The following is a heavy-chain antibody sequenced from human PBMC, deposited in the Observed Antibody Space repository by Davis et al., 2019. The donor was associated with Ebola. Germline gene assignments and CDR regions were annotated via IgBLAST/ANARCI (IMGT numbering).Heavy chain of an antibody. CDR1: AYTLVSYY. D-gene: IGHD3-10*01. J-gene: IGHJ4*02. Sequence: ASVKVSCKASAYTLVSYYAHWVRQAPGQGLEWMGIINPSGGTTTYAQKFQGRVTMTRDTPTNTLYMELSSLTSGDTAVYYCVRDLRGWGDFDYWGQGTLVTVSS. CDR2: INPSGGTT. V-gene: IGHV1-46*01. CDR3: VRDLRGWGDFDY.